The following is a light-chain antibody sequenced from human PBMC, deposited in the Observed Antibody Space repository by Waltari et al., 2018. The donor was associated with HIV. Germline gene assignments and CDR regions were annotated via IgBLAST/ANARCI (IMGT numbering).Light chain of an antibody. CDR1: NSDVGRYSY. CDR2: EVS. Sequence: SALTQPPSASGAPGPSVTIPCTGPNSDVGRYSYVSSFQQHPGKAPKLMIYEVSKRPSGVPNRFSGSKSGNTASLTVSGLQAEDEADYYCCSYAGTNHFYVFGTGTKVTVL. CDR3: CSYAGTNHFYV. V-gene: IGLV2-8*01. J-gene: IGLJ1*01.